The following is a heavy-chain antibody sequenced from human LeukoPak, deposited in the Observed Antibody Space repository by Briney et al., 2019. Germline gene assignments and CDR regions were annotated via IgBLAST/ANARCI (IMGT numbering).Heavy chain of an antibody. CDR3: AKDYPYDFWSGSCLDY. CDR2: ISGSGGST. CDR1: GFTFSSYA. J-gene: IGHJ4*02. V-gene: IGHV3-23*01. Sequence: PGGSLRLSCAASGFTFSSYAMSWVRQAPGKGLEWVSAISGSGGSTYYADSVKGRFTISRDNSKNTLYLQMNSLSAEDTAVYYCAKDYPYDFWSGSCLDYWGQGTLVTVSS. D-gene: IGHD3-3*01.